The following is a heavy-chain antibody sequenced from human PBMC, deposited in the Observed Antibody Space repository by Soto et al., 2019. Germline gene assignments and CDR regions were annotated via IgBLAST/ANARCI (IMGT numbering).Heavy chain of an antibody. Sequence: LTCTVSGGSVSSGSYYWSWIRQPPGKGLEWIGYIYYSGSTNYNPSLKSRVTISVDTSKNQFSLKLSSVTAADTAVYYCARADIAAPPGWFDPWGQGTLVTVSS. V-gene: IGHV4-61*01. CDR2: IYYSGST. D-gene: IGHD6-6*01. J-gene: IGHJ5*02. CDR1: GGSVSSGSYY. CDR3: ARADIAAPPGWFDP.